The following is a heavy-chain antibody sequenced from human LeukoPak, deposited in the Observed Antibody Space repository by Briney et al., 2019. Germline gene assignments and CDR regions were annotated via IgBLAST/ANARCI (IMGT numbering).Heavy chain of an antibody. D-gene: IGHD4-17*01. Sequence: GGSLRLSCAASGFTFSSYGMHWVRQAPGKGLEWVAFIRCDGSNKYYADSVKGRFTISRDNSKNTLYPQMNSLRAEDTAVYYCAKQTVTTLISPFDYWGQGTLVTVSS. CDR1: GFTFSSYG. CDR2: IRCDGSNK. J-gene: IGHJ4*02. V-gene: IGHV3-30*02. CDR3: AKQTVTTLISPFDY.